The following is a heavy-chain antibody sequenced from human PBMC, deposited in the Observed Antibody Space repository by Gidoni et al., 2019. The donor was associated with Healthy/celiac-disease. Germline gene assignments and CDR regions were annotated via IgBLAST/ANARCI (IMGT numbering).Heavy chain of an antibody. D-gene: IGHD6-6*01. CDR3: ARLESIAARHGDNWFDP. V-gene: IGHV4-39*01. CDR2: IYYSGST. Sequence: QLQLQESGTGLVKPSETLSLTCTVSGGSISSSSSYWGWVRQPPGKGLEWIGSIYYSGSTYYHPSLKSRVTISVDTSKNQFSLKLSSVTAADTAVYYCARLESIAARHGDNWFDPWGQGTLVTVSS. J-gene: IGHJ5*02. CDR1: GGSISSSSSY.